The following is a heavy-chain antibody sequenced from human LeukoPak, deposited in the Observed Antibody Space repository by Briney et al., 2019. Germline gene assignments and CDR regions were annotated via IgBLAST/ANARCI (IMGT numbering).Heavy chain of an antibody. J-gene: IGHJ6*02. Sequence: PGGSLRLPCAASGFTFSSYEMSWVRQAPGKGLEWVSYISSSGSTIYYADSVKGRFTISRDNAKNSLYLQMNSLRAEDTAVYYCARGDTPDTAMSNYYYYGMDVWGQGTTVTVSS. CDR1: GFTFSSYE. D-gene: IGHD5-18*01. CDR2: ISSSGSTI. CDR3: ARGDTPDTAMSNYYYYGMDV. V-gene: IGHV3-48*03.